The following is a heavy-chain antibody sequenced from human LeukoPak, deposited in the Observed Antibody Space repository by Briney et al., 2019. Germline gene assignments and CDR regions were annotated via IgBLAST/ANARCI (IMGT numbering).Heavy chain of an antibody. J-gene: IGHJ6*03. CDR1: GFTFSSYS. CDR3: AKDSGLLSGSGYYMDV. V-gene: IGHV3-30*02. CDR2: IRYDGSNK. Sequence: GSLRLSCAASGFTFSSYSMHWLRQAPGKGLEWVAFIRYDGSNKYYADSVKGRFTISRDNSKNTLYLQMNSLRAEDTAVYYCAKDSGLLSGSGYYMDVWGKGTTVTVSS. D-gene: IGHD2/OR15-2a*01.